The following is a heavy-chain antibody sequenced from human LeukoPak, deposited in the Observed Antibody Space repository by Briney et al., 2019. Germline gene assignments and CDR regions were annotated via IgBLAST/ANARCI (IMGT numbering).Heavy chain of an antibody. J-gene: IGHJ4*02. CDR1: GYTFTSYY. Sequence: ASVKVSCKASGYTFTSYYMHWVRQAPGQGLEWMGIINPSGGSTSYAQKFQGRVTMTRDTSISTAYMELSRLRSDDTAMYYCARGTMNLDSWGQGTLVTVSS. V-gene: IGHV1-46*01. CDR3: ARGTMNLDS. D-gene: IGHD3-22*01. CDR2: INPSGGST.